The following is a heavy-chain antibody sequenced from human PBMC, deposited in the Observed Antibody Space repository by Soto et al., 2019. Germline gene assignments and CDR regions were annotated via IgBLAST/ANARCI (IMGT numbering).Heavy chain of an antibody. CDR3: AKKGGVAAPKYYFDY. Sequence: EVQLLESGGGLVQPGGSLRLSCAASGFTFSSYAMSWVRQAPGKGLEWVSAISGSGGSTYYADSVKGRFTITRDNSKNTLDLQMNGLRAEDTAVYYCAKKGGVAAPKYYFDYWGQGTLVTVSS. J-gene: IGHJ4*02. CDR2: ISGSGGST. V-gene: IGHV3-23*01. CDR1: GFTFSSYA. D-gene: IGHD2-15*01.